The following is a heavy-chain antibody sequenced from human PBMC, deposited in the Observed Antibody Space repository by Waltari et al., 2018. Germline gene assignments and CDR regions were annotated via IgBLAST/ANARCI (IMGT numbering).Heavy chain of an antibody. J-gene: IGHJ6*02. CDR1: GFTLGHYG. D-gene: IGHD6-13*01. V-gene: IGHV3-33*05. CDR2: IQYDGSIK. Sequence: QVHVVESGGGVVQPGGPLRLSCAASGFTLGHYGRHWVRQAPGKGLEWVAVIQYDGSIKNYADSVKGRFTISRENSKNTLYLEMKSLRAEDTAVYYCAREYSRICFHALDGWGQGTAVTVSS. CDR3: AREYSRICFHALDG.